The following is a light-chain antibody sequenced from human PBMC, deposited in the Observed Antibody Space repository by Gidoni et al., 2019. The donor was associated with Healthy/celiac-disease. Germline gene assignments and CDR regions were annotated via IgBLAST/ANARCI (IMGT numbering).Light chain of an antibody. CDR1: KLGDKY. J-gene: IGLJ2*01. CDR3: QAWDSSVV. CDR2: QDS. Sequence: SYELTQTPSVSVSPGQTASITCSGDKLGDKYACWYQQKPGQSPVLVIYQDSKRPSGIPERFSGSNPGNTATLTISGTQAMDEADYYCQAWDSSVVFGGGTKLTVL. V-gene: IGLV3-1*01.